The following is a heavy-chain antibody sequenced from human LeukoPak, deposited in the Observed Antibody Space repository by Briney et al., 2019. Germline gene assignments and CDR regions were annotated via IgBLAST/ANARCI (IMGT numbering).Heavy chain of an antibody. CDR3: ARVDIVVVPAAQGPVYYFDY. CDR2: MIPIFGTA. Sequence: EASVKVSCKASGGTFSSYAISWVRQAPGQGLEWMGGMIPIFGTANYAQKFQGRVTITADESTSTAYMELSSLRSEDTAVYYCARVDIVVVPAAQGPVYYFDYWGQGTLVTVSS. CDR1: GGTFSSYA. V-gene: IGHV1-69*01. J-gene: IGHJ4*02. D-gene: IGHD2-2*01.